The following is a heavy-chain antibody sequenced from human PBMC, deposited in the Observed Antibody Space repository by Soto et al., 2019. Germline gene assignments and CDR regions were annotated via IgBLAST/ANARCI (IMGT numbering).Heavy chain of an antibody. J-gene: IGHJ6*02. CDR3: ARAKYDFWSGYSHPHYGMDV. CDR2: IKQDGSEK. D-gene: IGHD3-3*01. Sequence: GGSLRLSCAASGFTFISYWMSWVLQAPWKGLEWVANIKQDGSEKYYVDSVKGRFTISRDNAKNSLYLQMNSLRAEDTAVYYCARAKYDFWSGYSHPHYGMDVWGQGTTVTVS. V-gene: IGHV3-7*05. CDR1: GFTFISYW.